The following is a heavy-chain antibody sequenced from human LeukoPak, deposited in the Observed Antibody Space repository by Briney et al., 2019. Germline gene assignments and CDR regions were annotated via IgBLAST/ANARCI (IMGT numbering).Heavy chain of an antibody. Sequence: LETLSLSRTLSGGSPSGVHWNWVRQPPGKGLEWIGYIYYSGSTNYSPSPTSRVTISSHTSKNQFSLKLNSMTAEHTPVYYCARQDDFGLWGRGTMVSVSS. CDR1: GGSPSGVH. V-gene: IGHV4-59*08. CDR2: IYYSGST. CDR3: ARQDDFGL. J-gene: IGHJ3*01.